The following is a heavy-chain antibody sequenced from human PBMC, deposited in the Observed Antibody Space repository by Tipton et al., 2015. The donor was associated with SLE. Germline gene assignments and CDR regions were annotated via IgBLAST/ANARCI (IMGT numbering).Heavy chain of an antibody. CDR1: GGSISSYY. CDR3: ARALGDTATMDV. CDR2: IYYSGST. J-gene: IGHJ6*02. V-gene: IGHV4-59*01. D-gene: IGHD5-18*01. Sequence: TLSLTCTVSGGSISSYYWSWIRQPPGKGLEWIGYIYYSGSTNYNPSLKSRVTISVDTSKNQFSLKLSSVTAADTAVYYCARALGDTATMDVWGQGTTVTVSS.